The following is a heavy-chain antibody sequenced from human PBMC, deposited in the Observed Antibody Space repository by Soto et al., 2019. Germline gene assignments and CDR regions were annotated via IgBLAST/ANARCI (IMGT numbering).Heavy chain of an antibody. D-gene: IGHD2-8*01. J-gene: IGHJ4*02. CDR2: ISAYNGNT. CDR3: ARYLAGYCTNGVCYPFDY. CDR1: GYTFTSYG. V-gene: IGHV1-18*04. Sequence: ASVKVSCKASGYTFTSYGISWVRQAPGQGLEWMGWISAYNGNTNYAQKLQGRVTMTTDTSTSTAYMELRSLRSDDTAVYYCARYLAGYCTNGVCYPFDYWGQGTLVTVAS.